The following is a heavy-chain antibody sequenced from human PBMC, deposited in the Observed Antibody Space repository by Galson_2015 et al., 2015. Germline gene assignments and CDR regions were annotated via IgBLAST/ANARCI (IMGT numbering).Heavy chain of an antibody. CDR1: GGSISSGGYY. V-gene: IGHV4-31*03. CDR2: TYYSGST. J-gene: IGHJ6*02. CDR3: ARDLPPNGMDV. Sequence: TLSLTCTVSGGSISSGGYYWSWIRQHPGKGLEWIGYTYYSGSTYYNPSLKSRVTISVDTSKNQFSLKLSSVTAADTAVYYCARDLPPNGMDVWGQGTTVTVSS.